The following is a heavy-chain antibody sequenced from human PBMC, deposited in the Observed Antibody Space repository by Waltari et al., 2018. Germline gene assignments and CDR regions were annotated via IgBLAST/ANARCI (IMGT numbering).Heavy chain of an antibody. CDR3: ARAMGRGSYMDV. CDR2: IYYSGST. V-gene: IGHV4-59*01. J-gene: IGHJ6*03. Sequence: QVQLQESGPGLVKPSETLSLTCTVSGGSISSYYWSWIRQPPGKGLEWLGYIYYSGSTNYNPSLKSRVTISVDTSKNQFSLKLSSVTAADTAVYYCARAMGRGSYMDVWGKGTTVTVSS. D-gene: IGHD5-12*01. CDR1: GGSISSYY.